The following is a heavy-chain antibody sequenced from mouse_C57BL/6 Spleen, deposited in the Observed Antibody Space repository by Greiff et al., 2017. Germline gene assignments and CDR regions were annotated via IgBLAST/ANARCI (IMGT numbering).Heavy chain of an antibody. Sequence: VKLQQPGTELVKPGASVKLSCKASGYTFTSYWMHWVKQRPGQGLEWIGNINPSNGGTNYNEKFKSKATLTVDKSSSTAYMQLSSLTSEDSAVYYCARPYYYGSGPYWYFDVWGTGTTVTVSS. J-gene: IGHJ1*03. CDR1: GYTFTSYW. CDR3: ARPYYYGSGPYWYFDV. CDR2: INPSNGGT. V-gene: IGHV1-53*01. D-gene: IGHD1-1*01.